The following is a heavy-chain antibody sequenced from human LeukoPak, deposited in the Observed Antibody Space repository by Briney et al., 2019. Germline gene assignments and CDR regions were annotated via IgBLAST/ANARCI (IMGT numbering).Heavy chain of an antibody. V-gene: IGHV4-4*07. CDR3: AGATWGSGYFDY. Sequence: PSEALSLTCTVSGASISNYYWSWIRQPAGKGLEWIGRLYTSGSINFNPSLKSRITISVDTSKNQLSLRLSSVTAADTAVYYCAGATWGSGYFDYWGQGTLVTVSS. CDR2: LYTSGSI. CDR1: GASISNYY. D-gene: IGHD7-27*01. J-gene: IGHJ4*02.